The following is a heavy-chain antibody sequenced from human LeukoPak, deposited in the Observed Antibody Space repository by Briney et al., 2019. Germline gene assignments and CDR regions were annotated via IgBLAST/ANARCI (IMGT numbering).Heavy chain of an antibody. Sequence: SVTVSCKASGGTFSSYAISWVRQAPGQGLEWMGGIIPIFGTANYEQKFQGRVTITADNSTSTAYMERSSLRSKDAAVYYCARGPEDYDGSGYSYFGYWGQGTLVTVSS. CDR3: ARGPEDYDGSGYSYFGY. CDR1: GGTFSSYA. V-gene: IGHV1-69*06. CDR2: IIPIFGTA. J-gene: IGHJ4*02. D-gene: IGHD3-22*01.